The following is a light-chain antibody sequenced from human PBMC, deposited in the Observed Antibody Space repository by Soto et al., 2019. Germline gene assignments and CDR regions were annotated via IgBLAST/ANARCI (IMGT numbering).Light chain of an antibody. J-gene: IGKJ1*01. CDR2: SAP. Sequence: EIVMTQSPAILSVSPGESATLSCRASQSVGSNLAWFQQSPGQAPRLLIYSAPIRSIRISDRFSGSGSGTEFSLTISSVQSSDFGVNYCQQYKDWLTWTFGHGTKVDMK. CDR3: QQYKDWLTWT. V-gene: IGKV3-15*01. CDR1: QSVGSN.